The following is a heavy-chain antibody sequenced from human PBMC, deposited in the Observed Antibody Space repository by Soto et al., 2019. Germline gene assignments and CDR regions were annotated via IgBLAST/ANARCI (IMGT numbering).Heavy chain of an antibody. D-gene: IGHD2-2*02. J-gene: IGHJ4*02. CDR2: ISSSSSYT. V-gene: IGHV3-11*06. CDR1: GFTFSDYY. CDR3: ARAQDCSSTSCYTETFDY. Sequence: PGGSLRLSCAASGFTFSDYYMSWIRQAPGKGLEWVSYISSSSSYTNYADSVKGRFTISRDNAKNSLYLQMNSLRAEDTAVYYCARAQDCSSTSCYTETFDYWGQGTLVTVSS.